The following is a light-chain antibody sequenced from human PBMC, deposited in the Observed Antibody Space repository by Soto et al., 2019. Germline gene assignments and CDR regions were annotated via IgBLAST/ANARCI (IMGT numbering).Light chain of an antibody. Sequence: EIVLTQTPLTLSVTPGQPASISCKSSQSLLYTDGKTYLYWYLQRPGQPPQSLIYGVSSRFSGVADRFGGSGSGTDFTLKISRVEAKDVGVYYCMQSMQLPYTFGQGTKLEIK. CDR3: MQSMQLPYT. CDR2: GVS. J-gene: IGKJ2*01. CDR1: QSLLYTDGKTY. V-gene: IGKV2D-29*01.